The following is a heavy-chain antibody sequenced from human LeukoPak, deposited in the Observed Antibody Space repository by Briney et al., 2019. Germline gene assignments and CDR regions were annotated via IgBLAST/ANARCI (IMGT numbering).Heavy chain of an antibody. D-gene: IGHD6-13*01. Sequence: TTSETLSLTCAVYGGSFSGYYWSWIRQPPGKGLEWIGEINHSGSTNYNPSLKSRVTISVDTSKNQFSLKLSSVTAADTAVYYCARGRPESSWYDYYYYYLDVWGKGTTVTVSS. J-gene: IGHJ6*03. CDR3: ARGRPESSWYDYYYYYLDV. CDR1: GGSFSGYY. CDR2: INHSGST. V-gene: IGHV4-34*01.